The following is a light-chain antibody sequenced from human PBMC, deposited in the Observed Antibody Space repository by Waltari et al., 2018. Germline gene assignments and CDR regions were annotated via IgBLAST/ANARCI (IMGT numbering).Light chain of an antibody. Sequence: QSALTQPAPVSGSPEQSITISCTGTSSDVGGYNHVPWYQQQSGKAPKLIISEVSNRPSGISNRFSGPKSGNTASLTISGLQAEDEADYYCCSYTSRDTRIFGSGTKVTVL. CDR2: EVS. CDR3: CSYTSRDTRI. CDR1: SSDVGGYNH. V-gene: IGLV2-14*01. J-gene: IGLJ1*01.